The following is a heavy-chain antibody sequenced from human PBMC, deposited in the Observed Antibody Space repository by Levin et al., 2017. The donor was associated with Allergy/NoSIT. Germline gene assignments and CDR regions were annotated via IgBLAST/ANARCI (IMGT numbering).Heavy chain of an antibody. CDR1: GFTFSSYS. CDR2: ISSSSSYI. J-gene: IGHJ3*02. CDR3: ARAGVAVANDAFDI. V-gene: IGHV3-21*01. D-gene: IGHD6-19*01. Sequence: GESLKISCAASGFTFSSYSMNWVRQAPGKGLEWVSSISSSSSYIYYADSVKGRFTISRDNAKNSLYLQMNSLRAEDTAVYYCARAGVAVANDAFDIWGQGTMVTVSS.